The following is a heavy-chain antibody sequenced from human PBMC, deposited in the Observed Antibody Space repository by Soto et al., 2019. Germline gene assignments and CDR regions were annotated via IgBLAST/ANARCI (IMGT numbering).Heavy chain of an antibody. CDR3: ARLSGTYGRRHYFDY. Sequence: GGSLRLSCAASGFTFSSYEMTWVRQVAGKGLELVSYISSSGSTIHYADSVRGRFTIYRDNAKSSLYLEMNSLRPEDTATYYCARLSGTYGRRHYFDYWGQGTLVTVSS. J-gene: IGHJ4*02. V-gene: IGHV3-48*03. CDR2: ISSSGSTI. D-gene: IGHD3-16*01. CDR1: GFTFSSYE.